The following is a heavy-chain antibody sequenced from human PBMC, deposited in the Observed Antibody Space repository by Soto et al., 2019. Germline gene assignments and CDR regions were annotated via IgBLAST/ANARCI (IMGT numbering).Heavy chain of an antibody. CDR2: ISDTESDK. J-gene: IGHJ4*02. V-gene: IGHV3-30*18. Sequence: PGGSLRLSCSFSGFTLRSSGMHLVRQAPGKGLEWVAVISDTESDKWYADSVRGRFTISRDTSKNTVYLQMNSLRAEDTALYYCAKDKSNSWAFDYWGQGALVTVSS. D-gene: IGHD3-16*01. CDR3: AKDKSNSWAFDY. CDR1: GFTLRSSG.